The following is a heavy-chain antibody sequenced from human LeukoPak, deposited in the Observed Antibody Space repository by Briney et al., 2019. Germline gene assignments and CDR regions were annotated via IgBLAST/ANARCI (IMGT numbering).Heavy chain of an antibody. J-gene: IGHJ4*02. D-gene: IGHD1-26*01. Sequence: ASVKVSCKASRYTFTSYGISWVRQPPGQGLEGMGWISAYNGNTNNAQKLQGRVTMTTDTSTSTAYMELRSLRSDDTAVYYCARATKLVSYYFDYWGQGTLVTVSS. CDR3: ARATKLVSYYFDY. CDR1: RYTFTSYG. CDR2: ISAYNGNT. V-gene: IGHV1-18*01.